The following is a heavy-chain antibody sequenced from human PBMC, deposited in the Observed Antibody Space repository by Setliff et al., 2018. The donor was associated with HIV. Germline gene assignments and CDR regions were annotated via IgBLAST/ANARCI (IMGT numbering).Heavy chain of an antibody. CDR3: ARLDSSGYYRSFDV. J-gene: IGHJ3*01. V-gene: IGHV5-51*01. CDR1: GYTFTNYW. CDR2: IHPRDFDI. D-gene: IGHD3-22*01. Sequence: PGESLKTSCKASGYTFTNYWTAWVRQMPGKGLEWMGIIHPRDFDIKYSQSFQGQVTISADKSLSTAYLQWNSLKASDTALYYCARLDSSGYYRSFDVWGQGTMVTVSS.